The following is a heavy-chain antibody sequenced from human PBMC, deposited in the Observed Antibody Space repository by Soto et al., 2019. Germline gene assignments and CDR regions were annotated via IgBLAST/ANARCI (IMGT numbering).Heavy chain of an antibody. V-gene: IGHV5-51*01. J-gene: IGHJ1*01. CDR2: IYPGDSDT. CDR3: ARQELRGATTGYFQH. Sequence: PGESLKISCKGSGYSFTSYWIGWVRQMPGKGLEWMGIIYPGDSDTRYSPSFQGQVTISADKSISTAYLQWSSLKASDTAMYYCARQELRGATTGYFQHWGQGTLVTVSS. D-gene: IGHD1-26*01. CDR1: GYSFTSYW.